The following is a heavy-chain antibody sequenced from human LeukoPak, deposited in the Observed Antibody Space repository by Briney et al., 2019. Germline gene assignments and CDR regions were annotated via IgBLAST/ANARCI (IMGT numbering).Heavy chain of an antibody. D-gene: IGHD6-6*01. CDR2: ISAYNGNT. CDR3: ARDLDGGYSSSSAFDP. Sequence: GASVKVSCKASGYTFTSYGISWVRQAPGQGLEWMGWISAYNGNTNYAQKLQGRVTMTTDTSTSTAYMELRSLRSDDTAVYYCARDLDGGYSSSSAFDPWGQGTLVTVSS. V-gene: IGHV1-18*01. CDR1: GYTFTSYG. J-gene: IGHJ5*02.